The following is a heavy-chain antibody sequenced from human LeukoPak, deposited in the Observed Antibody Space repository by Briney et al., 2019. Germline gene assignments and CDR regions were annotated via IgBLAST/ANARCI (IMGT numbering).Heavy chain of an antibody. CDR1: GFTFSSYA. CDR3: VRSLRSADF. Sequence: GGSLRLSCAASGFTFSSYAMSWVRQAPGKGLEWVSAISGSGGSTYYADSVKGRFTISRDNSKNTLYLQMDSLRAEDTALYYCVRSLRSADFWGQGTLVTVSS. CDR2: ISGSGGST. V-gene: IGHV3-23*01. J-gene: IGHJ4*02.